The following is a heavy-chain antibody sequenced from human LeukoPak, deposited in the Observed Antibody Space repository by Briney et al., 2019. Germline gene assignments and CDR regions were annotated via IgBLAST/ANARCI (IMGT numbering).Heavy chain of an antibody. V-gene: IGHV4-34*01. CDR1: GGSFSGYY. CDR3: ARGDDFWSGYYPQYYYYYYYMDV. Sequence: PSETLSLTCAVYGGSFSGYYWSWIRQPPGKGLEWIGEINHSGSTNYNPSLKSRVTISVDTSKNQFSLKLSSVTAADTAVYYCARGDDFWSGYYPQYYYYYYYMDVWGKGTTVTVSS. CDR2: INHSGST. J-gene: IGHJ6*03. D-gene: IGHD3-3*01.